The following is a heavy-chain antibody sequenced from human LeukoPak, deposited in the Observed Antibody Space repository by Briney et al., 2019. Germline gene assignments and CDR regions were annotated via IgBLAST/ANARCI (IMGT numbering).Heavy chain of an antibody. Sequence: SETLSLTCAVYGGSFSGYYWSWIRQPPGKGLEWIGEINHSGSTNYNPSLKSRVTVSLDTPNNQFSLKLSSATAADTGVYYCARHKRHGSGSQVDAVDIWGQGTMVTVSS. D-gene: IGHD3-10*01. J-gene: IGHJ3*02. CDR3: ARHKRHGSGSQVDAVDI. V-gene: IGHV4-34*01. CDR2: INHSGST. CDR1: GGSFSGYY.